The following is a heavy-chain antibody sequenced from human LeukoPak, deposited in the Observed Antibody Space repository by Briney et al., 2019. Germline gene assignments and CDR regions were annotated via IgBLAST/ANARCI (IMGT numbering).Heavy chain of an antibody. V-gene: IGHV1-69*13. CDR1: GGTFSSYA. J-gene: IGHJ5*02. D-gene: IGHD3-3*01. CDR3: ARNSRPVTIFGVVIPYNWFDP. CDR2: IIPIFGTA. Sequence: SVKVSCKASGGTFSSYAISWVRQAPGQGLEWMGGIIPIFGTANYAQKFQGRVTITADESTSTAYMELSSLRSEDTAVYYCARNSRPVTIFGVVIPYNWFDPWGQETLVTVSS.